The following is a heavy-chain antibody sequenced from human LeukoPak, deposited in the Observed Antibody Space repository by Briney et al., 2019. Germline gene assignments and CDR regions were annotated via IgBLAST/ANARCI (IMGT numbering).Heavy chain of an antibody. D-gene: IGHD2-21*02. Sequence: SQTLSLTCTVSGGSICSGSYYWSWIRQPAGKGLEWIGRIYTSGSTNYNPSLKSRVTISVDTSKNQFSLKLSSVTAADTAVYYCARVQYCGGDCYSGNFDYWGQGTLVTVSS. CDR3: ARVQYCGGDCYSGNFDY. V-gene: IGHV4-61*02. CDR1: GGSICSGSYY. J-gene: IGHJ4*01. CDR2: IYTSGST.